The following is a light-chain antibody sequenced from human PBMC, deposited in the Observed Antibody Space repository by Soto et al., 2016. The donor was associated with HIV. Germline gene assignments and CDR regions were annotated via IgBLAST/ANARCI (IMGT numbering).Light chain of an antibody. CDR2: KVS. V-gene: IGKV2-30*02. CDR1: QSLVHTDGNTY. CDR3: VQATLWPYT. Sequence: DVVLNQSPLSLPVSLGQPASISCTSSQSLVHTDGNTYLNWFHQRPGQSPRRLIYKVSNRDSGVPDRFSGSGSGTYFTLTISRVEAEDVGVYFCVQATLWPYTFGQGTKLDIK. J-gene: IGKJ2*01.